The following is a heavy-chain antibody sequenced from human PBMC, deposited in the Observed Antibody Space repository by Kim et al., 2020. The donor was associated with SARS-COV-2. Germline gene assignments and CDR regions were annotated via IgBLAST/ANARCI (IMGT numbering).Heavy chain of an antibody. J-gene: IGHJ4*02. CDR1: GFSVSANY. CDR3: ARWRGDCYDY. D-gene: IGHD3-16*01. V-gene: IGHV3-53*01. Sequence: GGSLRLSCAASGFSVSANYMSWVRQAPGKGLEWVSMLYSDGTTYYTDSVKGRFTISRDNSKNTLYFQMNSLRVEDTAVYYCARWRGDCYDYWGQGTLVTVSS. CDR2: LYSDGTT.